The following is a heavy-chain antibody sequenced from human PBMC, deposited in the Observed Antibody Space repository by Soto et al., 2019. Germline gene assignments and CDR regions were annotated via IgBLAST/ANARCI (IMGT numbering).Heavy chain of an antibody. J-gene: IGHJ6*02. Sequence: QVQLVESGGGVVQPGRSLRLSCAASGFTFSSYGMHWVRQAPGKGLEWVAVISYDGSNKYYADSVKGRFTISRDNSKNTLYLQMNSLRAEDTAVYYCAKDLLRAAILTGYYYYGMDVWGQGTTVTVSS. CDR2: ISYDGSNK. CDR1: GFTFSSYG. CDR3: AKDLLRAAILTGYYYYGMDV. V-gene: IGHV3-30*18. D-gene: IGHD3-9*01.